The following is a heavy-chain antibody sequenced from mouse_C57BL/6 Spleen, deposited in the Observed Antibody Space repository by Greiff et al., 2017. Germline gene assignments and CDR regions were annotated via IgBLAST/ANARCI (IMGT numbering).Heavy chain of an antibody. D-gene: IGHD2-4*01. CDR1: GYSITSGYY. J-gene: IGHJ2*01. CDR2: IRYDGSN. Sequence: EVQLQESGPGLVKPSQSLSLTCSVTGYSITSGYYWNWIRQFPGNKLEWMGYIRYDGSNNYNPSLKNRISITRDTSNNQFFLMLNSGTTEDTATYYCARDDYGEGYFDYWGQGTTLTVSS. V-gene: IGHV3-6*01. CDR3: ARDDYGEGYFDY.